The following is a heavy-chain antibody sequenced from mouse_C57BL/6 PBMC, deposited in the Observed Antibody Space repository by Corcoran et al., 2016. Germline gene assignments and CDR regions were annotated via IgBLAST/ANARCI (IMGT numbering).Heavy chain of an antibody. CDR2: IYWDDDK. V-gene: IGHV8-12*01. D-gene: IGHD1-1*01. CDR1: GFSLSTSRMG. CDR3: ARRASTTVFFDY. J-gene: IGHJ2*01. Sequence: QVTLKESGPGILQSSQTLSLTCSFSGFSLSTSRMGVSWIRQPSGKGLEWLAHIYWDDDKRYNPSLKSRLTISKDTSRNQVFLKITSVDTADTATYYCARRASTTVFFDYWGQGTTLTVSS.